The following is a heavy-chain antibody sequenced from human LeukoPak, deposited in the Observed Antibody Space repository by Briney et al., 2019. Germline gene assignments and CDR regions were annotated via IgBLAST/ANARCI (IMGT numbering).Heavy chain of an antibody. J-gene: IGHJ3*02. CDR1: GCSISSSSYY. V-gene: IGHV4-39*07. Sequence: PSETLSLTCTVSGCSISSSSYYWGWIRQPPGKGREWIVSIYYSGSTYYNPSLKSRVTISVDTSKNQFSLKLSYVTAEDTAVYYCARDQFPGVAAVGAFDIWGHGTMVTVSS. CDR2: IYYSGST. D-gene: IGHD3-10*01. CDR3: ARDQFPGVAAVGAFDI.